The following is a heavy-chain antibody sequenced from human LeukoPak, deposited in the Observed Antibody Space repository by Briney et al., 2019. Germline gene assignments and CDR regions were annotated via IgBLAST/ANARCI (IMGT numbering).Heavy chain of an antibody. CDR3: ARESVVGATDSFDY. CDR1: GFTFSSYS. CDR2: ISSSSSYI. D-gene: IGHD1-26*01. V-gene: IGHV3-21*01. J-gene: IGHJ4*02. Sequence: GGSLRLSCAASGFTFSSYSMNWVRQAPGKGLEWVSSISSSSSYIYYADSVKGRFTISRDNAKNSLYLQMKSLRAEDTAVYYCARESVVGATDSFDYWGQGTLVTVSS.